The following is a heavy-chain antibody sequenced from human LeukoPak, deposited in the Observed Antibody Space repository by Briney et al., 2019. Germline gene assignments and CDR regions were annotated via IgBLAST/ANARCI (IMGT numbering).Heavy chain of an antibody. V-gene: IGHV4-59*01. CDR3: ARDFDDRDGRDY. CDR2: IYYSGST. CDR1: GGSISSYY. J-gene: IGHJ4*02. D-gene: IGHD5-24*01. Sequence: SETLSLTCAVSGGSISSYYWSWIRQPPGKGLEWIGYIYYSGSTNYNPSLKSRVTISVDTSKNQFSLKLSSVTAADTAVYYCARDFDDRDGRDYWGQGTLVTVSS.